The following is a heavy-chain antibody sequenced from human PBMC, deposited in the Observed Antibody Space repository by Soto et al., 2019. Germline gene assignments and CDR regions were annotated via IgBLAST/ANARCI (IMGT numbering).Heavy chain of an antibody. D-gene: IGHD2-15*01. V-gene: IGHV3-48*01. CDR2: ISTSSSTI. Sequence: GGSLRLSCAASGFTFSSSTMNWVRQAPGKGLEWVSYISTSSSTIYYAGSVKGRFTISRDNAKNSVHLQMNGLRAEDAAVYYCAREYCSGGTCYGVFHIWGQGTMVTVSS. J-gene: IGHJ3*02. CDR3: AREYCSGGTCYGVFHI. CDR1: GFTFSSST.